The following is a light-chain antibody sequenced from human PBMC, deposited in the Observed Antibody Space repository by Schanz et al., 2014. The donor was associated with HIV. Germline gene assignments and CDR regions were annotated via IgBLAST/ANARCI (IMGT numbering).Light chain of an antibody. CDR1: RNDVGTYNL. V-gene: IGLV2-23*02. Sequence: QSALTQPASVSGSPGQSITISCTGTRNDVGTYNLVSWYQQHPGKAPQLMIYEVTKRPSGVSDRFSGSKSGNTASLTISGLQAEDEADYYCCSYAGSSPVVFGGGTKVTVL. J-gene: IGLJ2*01. CDR3: CSYAGSSPVV. CDR2: EVT.